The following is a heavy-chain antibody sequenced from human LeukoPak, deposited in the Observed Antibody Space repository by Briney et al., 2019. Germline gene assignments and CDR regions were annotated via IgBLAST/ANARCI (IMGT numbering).Heavy chain of an antibody. V-gene: IGHV4-59*01. CDR2: IYYTGST. J-gene: IGHJ4*02. Sequence: SETLSLTCTVSGGSISSYYWSWVRQPPGKGLEWIGCIYYTGSTNYNPSLKSRVTISVDTSKNQFSLKLSSVTAADTAVYYCATGRAYSSVDYWGQGTLVTVSS. CDR1: GGSISSYY. CDR3: ATGRAYSSVDY. D-gene: IGHD6-19*01.